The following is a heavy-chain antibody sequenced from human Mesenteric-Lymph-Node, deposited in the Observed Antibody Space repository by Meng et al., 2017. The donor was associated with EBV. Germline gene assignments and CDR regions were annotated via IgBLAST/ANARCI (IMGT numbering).Heavy chain of an antibody. Sequence: QGNWVQSGAEVKKPGASVNVSCKASGYTFTTHGISWVRQAPGQGLEWMGWISPYNDNTNSAQKFQGRVTMTIDTSTRTAYLELRSLRADDTAMYYCARSFAAAAKFDYWGQGTLVTVSS. CDR1: GYTFTTHG. CDR2: ISPYNDNT. CDR3: ARSFAAAAKFDY. J-gene: IGHJ4*02. V-gene: IGHV1-18*01. D-gene: IGHD6-13*01.